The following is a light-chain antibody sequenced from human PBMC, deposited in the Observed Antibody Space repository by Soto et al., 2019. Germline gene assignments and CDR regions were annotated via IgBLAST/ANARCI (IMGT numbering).Light chain of an antibody. Sequence: DIQMTQSPSTLSASVGDRVTITCRASQSISSWLAWYQQKPGKAPKLLIYKASSLESGVPSRLSGSGYGTEFTLTISSLQPDDFATSYCQPYNSYSRTFGQGTKVEIK. J-gene: IGKJ1*01. CDR3: QPYNSYSRT. V-gene: IGKV1-5*03. CDR2: KAS. CDR1: QSISSW.